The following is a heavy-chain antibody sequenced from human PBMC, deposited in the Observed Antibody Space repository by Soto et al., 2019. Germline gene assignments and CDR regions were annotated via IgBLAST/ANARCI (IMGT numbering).Heavy chain of an antibody. CDR1: GYSFTSYW. V-gene: IGHV5-51*01. D-gene: IGHD6-19*01. Sequence: GESLKISCQGSGYSFTSYWIGWVRHMPGKGLEWMGIIYPGDSDTRYSPSFQGQVTISADKSISTAYLQWSSLKASDTAMYYCARRNSSGWYTYYYGMDVWGQGTTVTVSS. J-gene: IGHJ6*02. CDR3: ARRNSSGWYTYYYGMDV. CDR2: IYPGDSDT.